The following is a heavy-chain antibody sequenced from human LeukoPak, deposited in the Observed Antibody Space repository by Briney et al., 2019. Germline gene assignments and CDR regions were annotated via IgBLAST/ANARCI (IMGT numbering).Heavy chain of an antibody. V-gene: IGHV1-2*02. CDR2: INLNSGGT. CDR3: AGGHCSSTSCYIYYYYYMDV. Sequence: ASVKVSCKASGYTFTGYYMHWVRQAPGQGLEWMGWINLNSGGTNYAQKFQGRVTMTRDTSISTAYMELSSLRSEDTAVYYCAGGHCSSTSCYIYYYYYMDVWGKGTTVTVSS. D-gene: IGHD2-2*02. CDR1: GYTFTGYY. J-gene: IGHJ6*03.